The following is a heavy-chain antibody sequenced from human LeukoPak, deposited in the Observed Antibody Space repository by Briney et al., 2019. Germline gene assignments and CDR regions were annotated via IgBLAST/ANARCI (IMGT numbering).Heavy chain of an antibody. Sequence: SETLSLTCTVSGGSISSGGYYRSCIRQHPGKGLEWIGYIYYSGSTYYNPSLKSRVTISVDTSKNQFSLKLSSVTAADTAVYYCARYGYGDYEIYYGMDVWGQGTTVTVSS. CDR2: IYYSGST. J-gene: IGHJ6*02. V-gene: IGHV4-31*03. CDR3: ARYGYGDYEIYYGMDV. D-gene: IGHD4-17*01. CDR1: GGSISSGGYY.